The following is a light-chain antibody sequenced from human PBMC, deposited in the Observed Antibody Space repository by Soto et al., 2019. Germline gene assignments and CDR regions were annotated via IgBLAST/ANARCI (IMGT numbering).Light chain of an antibody. CDR2: AAS. J-gene: IGKJ5*01. CDR1: QSIRSY. Sequence: DIQMTQSPSSLSASVGDRVPITCRASQSIRSYLNWYQQKPGKAPKLLIYAASSLQSGVPSRFSGTGSGTDFTLTISSLQPKDFATYYCQHTYITPNTFGHGTRLEIK. CDR3: QHTYITPNT. V-gene: IGKV1-39*01.